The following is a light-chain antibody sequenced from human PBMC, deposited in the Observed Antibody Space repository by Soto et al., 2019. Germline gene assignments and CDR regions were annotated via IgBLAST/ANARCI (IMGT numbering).Light chain of an antibody. V-gene: IGKV1-13*02. CDR3: QQYNSYS. CDR1: QGISTL. J-gene: IGKJ1*01. CDR2: KAS. Sequence: AIHLTQSPSSLSASVGDRVTISFRASQGISTLFAWYQQKPGKAPKLLIYKASTLKSGVPSRFSGSGSGTEFTLTISSLQPDDFATYYCQQYNSYSFGQGTKVDIK.